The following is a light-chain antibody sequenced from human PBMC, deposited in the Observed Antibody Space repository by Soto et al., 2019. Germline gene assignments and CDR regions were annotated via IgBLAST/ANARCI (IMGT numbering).Light chain of an antibody. V-gene: IGKV3-11*01. J-gene: IGKJ4*01. CDR1: ESLGKT. CDR3: QQRNTWPLT. CDR2: DVF. Sequence: EIVLTQSPATLSLSPGDRATLSCRASESLGKTLAWYQQKPGQAPRLLIYDVFKRVTGIPARFSGSGSGTDFTLTISSLEPEDFAVYYCQQRNTWPLTFGVGTKVEIK.